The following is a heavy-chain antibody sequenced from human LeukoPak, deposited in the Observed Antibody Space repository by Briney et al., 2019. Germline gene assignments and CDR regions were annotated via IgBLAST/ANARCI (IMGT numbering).Heavy chain of an antibody. V-gene: IGHV3-48*03. CDR2: ISSSGSTI. CDR3: ANGGFGELYGSYYYYYYMDV. Sequence: GGSLRLSCAASGFTFSSYEMNWVRQAPGKGLEGVSYISSSGSTIYYADSVKGRFTISRDNAKNSLYLQMNSLRAEDTAVYYCANGGFGELYGSYYYYYYMDVWGKGTTVTISS. CDR1: GFTFSSYE. D-gene: IGHD3-10*01. J-gene: IGHJ6*03.